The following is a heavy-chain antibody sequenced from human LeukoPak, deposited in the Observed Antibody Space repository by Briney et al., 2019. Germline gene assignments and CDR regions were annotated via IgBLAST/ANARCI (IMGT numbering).Heavy chain of an antibody. Sequence: QAGGSLRLSCAASGFTVSSDYMSWVRQAPGKGLEWVSIIYSGGTTYYADSVRGRFTISRDNSRNTLYLQMNSLRAEDTAVYYCARDTYYYDSSGYYWDAFDIWGLGTMVTVSS. V-gene: IGHV3-53*01. CDR2: IYSGGTT. J-gene: IGHJ3*02. CDR1: GFTVSSDY. CDR3: ARDTYYYDSSGYYWDAFDI. D-gene: IGHD3-22*01.